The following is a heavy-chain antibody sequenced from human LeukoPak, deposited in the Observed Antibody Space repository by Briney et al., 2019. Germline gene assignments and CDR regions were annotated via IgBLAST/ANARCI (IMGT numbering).Heavy chain of an antibody. Sequence: GGSLRLSCAASGFTFSSYAMSWVRQAPGKGLEWVSAISGSGGSTYYADSVKGRFTISRDNSKNTLYLQMNSLRAEDTAVYYCAKAFDILTGYYSYSSHAFDIWGQGTMVTVSS. CDR3: AKAFDILTGYYSYSSHAFDI. J-gene: IGHJ3*02. D-gene: IGHD3-9*01. CDR2: ISGSGGST. V-gene: IGHV3-23*01. CDR1: GFTFSSYA.